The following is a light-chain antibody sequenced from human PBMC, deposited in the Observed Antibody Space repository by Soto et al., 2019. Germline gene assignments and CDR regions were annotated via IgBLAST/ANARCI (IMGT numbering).Light chain of an antibody. CDR3: QQYGSSPWT. CDR2: GAS. V-gene: IGKV3-20*01. Sequence: EIVLTQSPGTLSLSPGERATLSCRASQSVSSSYLAWYQHKPGQAPRLLIYGASSRATGIPDRFSGSGSGTDFTLTIRRLEPEDFVVYYCQQYGSSPWTFGQGTKVEI. CDR1: QSVSSSY. J-gene: IGKJ1*01.